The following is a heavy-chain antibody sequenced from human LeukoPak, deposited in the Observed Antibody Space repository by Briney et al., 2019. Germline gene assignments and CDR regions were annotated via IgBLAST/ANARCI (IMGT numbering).Heavy chain of an antibody. D-gene: IGHD3-10*01. CDR3: ATHRREGSGSYWYY. J-gene: IGHJ4*02. CDR1: GFTFSSYG. Sequence: GGSLRLSCAASGFTFSSYGMSWVRQAPGKGLEWVSAISGSGGSTYYADSVKGRFTISRDNSKNTLYLQMNSLRAEDTAVYYCATHRREGSGSYWYYWGQGTLVTVSS. CDR2: ISGSGGST. V-gene: IGHV3-23*01.